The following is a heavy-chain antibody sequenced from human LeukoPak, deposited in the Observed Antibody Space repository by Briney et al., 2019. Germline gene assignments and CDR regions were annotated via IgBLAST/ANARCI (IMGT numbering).Heavy chain of an antibody. J-gene: IGHJ1*01. V-gene: IGHV4-34*01. CDR3: AYSSAYQQQ. CDR1: GGSFSDYY. Sequence: SETLSLTCAVYGGSFSDYYCSWFRQPPGKRLEWIGEINHSGSINYNPSLKSRVTISVDTSKNQFSLRLKSVAAADAAVYYCAYSSAYQQQWGQGTLVTVSS. D-gene: IGHD3-22*01. CDR2: INHSGSI.